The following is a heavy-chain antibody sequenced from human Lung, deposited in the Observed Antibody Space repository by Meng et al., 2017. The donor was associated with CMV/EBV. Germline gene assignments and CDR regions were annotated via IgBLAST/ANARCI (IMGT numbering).Heavy chain of an antibody. J-gene: IGHJ3*02. V-gene: IGHV4-59*01. D-gene: IGHD1-1*01. Sequence: GSLRLXXTVSGASISSNYWSWSRRPPGKGLEYIGSISSTGYLEYSPSLKGRVTISLDTSKNHFSLKLTSVTAADTAMYYCAGPDDKGSSPHDPFDIWGQWPMVTVSS. CDR2: ISSTGYL. CDR3: AGPDDKGSSPHDPFDI. CDR1: GASISSNY.